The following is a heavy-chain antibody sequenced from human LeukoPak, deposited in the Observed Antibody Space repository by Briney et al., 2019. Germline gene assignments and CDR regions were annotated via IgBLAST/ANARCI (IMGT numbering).Heavy chain of an antibody. J-gene: IGHJ4*02. CDR3: AKAREYYYDSSGDY. V-gene: IGHV3-23*01. D-gene: IGHD3-22*01. CDR2: ISGSGGST. CDR1: GFTSSSYA. Sequence: GGSLRLSCAASGFTSSSYAMSWVRQAPGKGLEWVSAISGSGGSTYYADSVKGRFTISRDNSKNTLYLQMNSLRAEDTAVYYCAKAREYYYDSSGDYWGQGTLVTVSS.